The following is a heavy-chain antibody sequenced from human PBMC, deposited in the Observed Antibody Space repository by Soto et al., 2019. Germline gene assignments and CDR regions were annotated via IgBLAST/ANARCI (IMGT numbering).Heavy chain of an antibody. J-gene: IGHJ6*02. CDR3: ARGRYCSSRNCYADIMDV. V-gene: IGHV1-18*01. CDR1: GYTFTSYG. CDR2: ISAYNGNT. Sequence: ASVKVSCKASGYTFTSYGISWVRQAPGQGLEWMGWISAYNGNTNSAQKLQGRVTMTTDTSTSTAYMELRSLRSDDTAVYYCARGRYCSSRNCYADIMDVWGQGTTVTVSS. D-gene: IGHD2-2*01.